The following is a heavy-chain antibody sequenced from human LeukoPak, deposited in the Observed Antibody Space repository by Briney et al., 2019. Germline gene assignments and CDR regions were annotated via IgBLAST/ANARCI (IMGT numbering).Heavy chain of an antibody. Sequence: ASVKVFCKASGYTFTGYYMHWVRQAPGQGLEWMGWINPNSGGTNYAQKFQGRVTMTRDTSISTAYMELSRLRSDDTAVYYCARDRVYYYDSSGYLSWGQGTLVTVPS. D-gene: IGHD3-22*01. V-gene: IGHV1-2*02. J-gene: IGHJ4*02. CDR2: INPNSGGT. CDR3: ARDRVYYYDSSGYLS. CDR1: GYTFTGYY.